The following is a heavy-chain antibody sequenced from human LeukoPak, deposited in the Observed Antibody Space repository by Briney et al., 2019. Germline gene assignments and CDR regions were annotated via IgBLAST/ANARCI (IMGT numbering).Heavy chain of an antibody. CDR1: GFSFSSYS. D-gene: IGHD3-9*01. CDR3: PSLKYYDILTGYYGDY. J-gene: IGHJ4*02. CDR2: ISSSSSYI. V-gene: IGHV3-21*01. Sequence: GGSLRLSCVASGFSFSSYSMNWVRQAPGKGLEWVSSISSSSSYIYYADSVKGRFTISRDNAKNSLYLQMNSLRAEDTAVYYCPSLKYYDILTGYYGDYWGQGTLVTVSS.